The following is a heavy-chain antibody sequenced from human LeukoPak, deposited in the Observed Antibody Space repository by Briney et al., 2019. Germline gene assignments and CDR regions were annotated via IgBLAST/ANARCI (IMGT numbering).Heavy chain of an antibody. J-gene: IGHJ4*02. D-gene: IGHD6-13*01. Sequence: SETLSLTYTVSGGSISSYYWSWIRQPPGKGLEWIGYIYYSGSTNYNPSLKSRVTISVDTSKNQFSLKLSSVTAADTAVYYCARQVAAAAPDYWGQGTLVTVSS. CDR2: IYYSGST. CDR1: GGSISSYY. V-gene: IGHV4-59*08. CDR3: ARQVAAAAPDY.